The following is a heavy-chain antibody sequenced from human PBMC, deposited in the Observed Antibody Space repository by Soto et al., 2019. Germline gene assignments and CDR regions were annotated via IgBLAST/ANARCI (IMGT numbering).Heavy chain of an antibody. D-gene: IGHD7-27*01. CDR1: GGTFSNYA. CDR3: ASQLTGDSYYYGMDV. CDR2: LIPIFGTP. V-gene: IGHV1-69*12. Sequence: QVQLVQSGAEVKKPGSSVKVSCKASGGTFSNYAISWVRQAPGQGLEWMGGLIPIFGTPDYAQKFQGRVTITADGSTSKAYMELSSLRSEDTAVYYCASQLTGDSYYYGMDVWGQGTTVTVSS. J-gene: IGHJ6*02.